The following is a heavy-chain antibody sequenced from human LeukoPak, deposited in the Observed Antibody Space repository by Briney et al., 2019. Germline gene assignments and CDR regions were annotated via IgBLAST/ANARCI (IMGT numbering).Heavy chain of an antibody. V-gene: IGHV5-51*01. J-gene: IGHJ4*02. CDR1: GYSFTSYW. CDR2: IYPGDSDT. Sequence: GESLKISCKGSGYSFTSYWIGWVRQLPGKGLEWMGIIYPGDSDTRYSPSFQGQVTISADKSISTAYLQWSSLKASDTAMYYCARRLYDSSGYCQLYFDYWGQGTLVTVSS. CDR3: ARRLYDSSGYCQLYFDY. D-gene: IGHD3-22*01.